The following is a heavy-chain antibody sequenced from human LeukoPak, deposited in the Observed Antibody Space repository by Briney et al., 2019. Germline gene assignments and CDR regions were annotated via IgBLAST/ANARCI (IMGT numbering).Heavy chain of an antibody. J-gene: IGHJ4*02. CDR1: GYSISSGDY. CDR3: ARNSTVTSPSTGYFDY. D-gene: IGHD4-17*01. Sequence: SETLSLTCAVSGYSISSGDYWGWIRQPPGKGLEWIGSVYYSGSTHYNPSPKSRVTISVDRSRNQFSLRLSSVTAADTAVYYCARNSTVTSPSTGYFDYWGQGTLATVSS. V-gene: IGHV4-38-2*01. CDR2: VYYSGST.